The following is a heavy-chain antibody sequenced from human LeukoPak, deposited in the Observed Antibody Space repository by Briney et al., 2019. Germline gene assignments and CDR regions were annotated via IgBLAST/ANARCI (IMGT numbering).Heavy chain of an antibody. CDR1: GGSFSGYY. Sequence: SETLSLTCAVYGGSFSGYYWSWIRQHPGKGLEWIGYIYYNGSTYYNPSLKSRVTISVDTSKNQFSLKLSSVTAADTAVYYCARMRREYYYDSSGYYYDAFDIWGQGTMVTVSS. CDR2: IYYNGST. CDR3: ARMRREYYYDSSGYYYDAFDI. D-gene: IGHD3-22*01. J-gene: IGHJ3*02. V-gene: IGHV4-31*11.